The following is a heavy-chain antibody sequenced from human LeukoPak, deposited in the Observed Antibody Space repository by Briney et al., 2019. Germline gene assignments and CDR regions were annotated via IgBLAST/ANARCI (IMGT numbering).Heavy chain of an antibody. CDR3: VITGYYYGSGTELDY. Sequence: APVKVSCKASGYTFTSYGISWVRQAPGQGLEWMGWISAYNGNTNYAQKLQGRVTMTTDTSTSTAYMELRSLRSDDTAVYYCVITGYYYGSGTELDYWGQGTLVTVSS. D-gene: IGHD3-10*01. J-gene: IGHJ4*02. CDR2: ISAYNGNT. CDR1: GYTFTSYG. V-gene: IGHV1-18*01.